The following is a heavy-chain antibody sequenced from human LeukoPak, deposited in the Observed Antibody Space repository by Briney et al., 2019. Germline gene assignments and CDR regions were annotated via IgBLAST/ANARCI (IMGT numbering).Heavy chain of an antibody. V-gene: IGHV3-30*01. Sequence: GGSLRLSCAASGFTFSSYAIHWVRQAPGKGLEWVAVISYDGSNKYYADSVKGRFTISRDNSKNTLYLQMNSLRAEDTAVYYCARQDSSSWEGHPNFDYWGQGTLVTVSS. CDR1: GFTFSSYA. CDR3: ARQDSSSWEGHPNFDY. J-gene: IGHJ4*02. CDR2: ISYDGSNK. D-gene: IGHD6-13*01.